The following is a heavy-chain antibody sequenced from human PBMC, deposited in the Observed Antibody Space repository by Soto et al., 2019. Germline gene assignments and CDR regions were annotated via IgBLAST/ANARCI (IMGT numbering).Heavy chain of an antibody. J-gene: IGHJ4*02. CDR2: TYYRSKWYN. CDR3: ARGGEHQSFMGCSGGSCYSVLDY. V-gene: IGHV6-1*01. Sequence: KQSQTLSLTCAISGDSVSSNSAAWNWIRQSPSRGLEWLGRTYYRSKWYNDYAVSVKSRITINPDTSKNQFSLQLNSVTPEDTAVYYCARGGEHQSFMGCSGGSCYSVLDYWGQGTLVTVSS. D-gene: IGHD2-15*01. CDR1: GDSVSSNSAA.